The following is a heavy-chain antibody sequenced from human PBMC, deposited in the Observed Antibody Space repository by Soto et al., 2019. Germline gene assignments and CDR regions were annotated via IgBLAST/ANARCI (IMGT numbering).Heavy chain of an antibody. D-gene: IGHD3-10*01. Sequence: PGGSLRLSCAASGFTFSCYAMHWVRQAPGKGLEWVAVISYDGSNKYYADSVKGRFTISRDNSKNTLYLQMNSLRAEDTAVYYCARGFRGSGSYHYYGMDVWGQGTTVTVSS. J-gene: IGHJ6*02. CDR2: ISYDGSNK. CDR3: ARGFRGSGSYHYYGMDV. CDR1: GFTFSCYA. V-gene: IGHV3-30-3*01.